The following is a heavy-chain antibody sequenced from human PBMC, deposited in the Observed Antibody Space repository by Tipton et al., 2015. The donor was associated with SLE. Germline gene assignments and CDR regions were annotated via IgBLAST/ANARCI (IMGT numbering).Heavy chain of an antibody. CDR3: ARGGEAVAGTSYFQH. J-gene: IGHJ1*01. Sequence: LRLSCTVSGGSISSSSYYWDWIRQPPGKGLEWIGSIYYSGSTYYNPSLKSRVTISVDTSKNQFSLKLSSVTAADTAVYYCARGGEAVAGTSYFQHWGQGTLVTVSS. D-gene: IGHD6-19*01. CDR1: GGSISSSSYY. CDR2: IYYSGST. V-gene: IGHV4-39*07.